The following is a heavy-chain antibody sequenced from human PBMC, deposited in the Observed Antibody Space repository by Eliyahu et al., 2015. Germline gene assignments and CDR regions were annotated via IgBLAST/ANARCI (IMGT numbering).Heavy chain of an antibody. CDR2: ISSSSSYI. Sequence: EVQLVESGGGLVKPGGSLRLXXXASGXPFSSYSMNWVRQAPGKGLEWVSSISSSSSYIYYADSVKGRFTISRDNAKNSLYLQMNSLRAEDTAVYYCARASSGWRDLDYWGQGTLVTVSS. V-gene: IGHV3-21*01. D-gene: IGHD6-19*01. J-gene: IGHJ4*02. CDR3: ARASSGWRDLDY. CDR1: GXPFSSYS.